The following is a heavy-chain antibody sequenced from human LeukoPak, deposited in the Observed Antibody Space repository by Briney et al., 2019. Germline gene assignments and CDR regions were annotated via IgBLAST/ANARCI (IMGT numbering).Heavy chain of an antibody. CDR2: ISGGGGST. CDR3: AKRGYDSSGYYGYFDY. J-gene: IGHJ4*02. CDR1: GFTFSSYA. D-gene: IGHD3-22*01. Sequence: GGSLRLSCAATGFTFSSYAMSWVRQAPGKGLEWVSVISGGGGSTYYADSVNGRFTISRDNSKNMLYLQMNSLRAEDTAAYYCAKRGYDSSGYYGYFDYWGQGTLVTVSS. V-gene: IGHV3-23*01.